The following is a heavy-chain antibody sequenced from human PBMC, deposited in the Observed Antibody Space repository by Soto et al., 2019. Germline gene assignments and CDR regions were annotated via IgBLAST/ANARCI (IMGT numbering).Heavy chain of an antibody. J-gene: IGHJ5*02. V-gene: IGHV1-18*01. CDR1: GYTFSNYG. Sequence: ASGKVSCKTSGYTFSNYGITWGGQAPGQPLEWLGWISLYSDGTNYAQKFQGRVSMTTDTSTTTAYMELGSLRSDDTAVYYCARVVPGAEAWFGPWGQGTLVTVSS. CDR2: ISLYSDGT. D-gene: IGHD2-2*01. CDR3: ARVVPGAEAWFGP.